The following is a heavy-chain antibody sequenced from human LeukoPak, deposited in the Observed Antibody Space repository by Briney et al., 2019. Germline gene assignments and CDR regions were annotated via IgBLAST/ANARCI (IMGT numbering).Heavy chain of an antibody. CDR2: IAFDDTDR. V-gene: IGHV3-30*19. Sequence: GGSLRLSCAASGFTFTTYGMHWVRQAPGKGLEWVAAIAFDDTDRYYIDSVKGRFTISRDDSKNTLYLHMTSLRAEDTAVYYCTNSDDYGDYWGQGTLVTVSS. CDR3: TNSDDYGDY. CDR1: GFTFTTYG. J-gene: IGHJ4*02.